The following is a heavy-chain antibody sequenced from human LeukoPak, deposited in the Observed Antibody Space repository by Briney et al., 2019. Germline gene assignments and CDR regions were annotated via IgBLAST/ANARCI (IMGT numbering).Heavy chain of an antibody. D-gene: IGHD2-8*01. Sequence: PGGSLRLSCLASGFTFSTYAMNWVRQAPGGGLEWVAALSGDRSHIYHADSVMGRFTISRDNVKNSLYLQMNSLRADDTAVYYCTRDLYSMYAKWGQGTLVTVSS. V-gene: IGHV3-21*04. CDR1: GFTFSTYA. J-gene: IGHJ4*02. CDR3: TRDLYSMYAK. CDR2: LSGDRSHI.